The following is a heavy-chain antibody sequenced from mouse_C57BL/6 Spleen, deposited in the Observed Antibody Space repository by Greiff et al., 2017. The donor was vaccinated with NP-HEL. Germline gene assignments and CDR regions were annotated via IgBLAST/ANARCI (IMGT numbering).Heavy chain of an antibody. J-gene: IGHJ4*01. CDR1: GYTFTDYY. CDR2: INPNNGGT. D-gene: IGHD2-5*01. CDR3: ASGSNYYAMDY. V-gene: IGHV1-26*01. Sequence: VQLQQSGPELVKPGASVKISCKASGYTFTDYYMNWVKQSHGKSLEWIGDINPNNGGTSYNQKFKGKATLTVDKSSSTAYMELRSLTSEDSAVYYCASGSNYYAMDYWGQGTSVTVSS.